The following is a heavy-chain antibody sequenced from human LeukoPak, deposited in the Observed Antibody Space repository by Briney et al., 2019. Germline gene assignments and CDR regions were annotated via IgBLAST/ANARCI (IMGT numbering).Heavy chain of an antibody. J-gene: IGHJ6*03. D-gene: IGHD2-2*01. CDR2: IYHSGST. V-gene: IGHV4-30-2*01. Sequence: SETLSLTCTVSGGSISSGGYYWSWIRQPPGKGLEWIGYIYHSGSTYYNPSLKSRVTISVDRSKNQFSLKLSSVTAADTAVYYCARGGRGTSSGLLFYMDVWGKGTTVTVSS. CDR1: GGSISSGGYY. CDR3: ARGGRGTSSGLLFYMDV.